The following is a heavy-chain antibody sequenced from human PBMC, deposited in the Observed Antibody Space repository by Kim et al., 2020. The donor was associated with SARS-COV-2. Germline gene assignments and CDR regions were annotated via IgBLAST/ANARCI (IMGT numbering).Heavy chain of an antibody. V-gene: IGHV3-23*01. D-gene: IGHD1-26*01. J-gene: IGHJ4*02. CDR3: ARAASGATWYFDS. Sequence: YADSVRGGFTISRDNSTNTLYLQMNSLRVEDTALYYCARAASGATWYFDSWGQGTLVTVSS.